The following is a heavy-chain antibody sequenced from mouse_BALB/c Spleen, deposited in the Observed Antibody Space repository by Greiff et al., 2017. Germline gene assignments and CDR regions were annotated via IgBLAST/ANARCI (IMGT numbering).Heavy chain of an antibody. Sequence: VQLKQSGPELVKPGASVKVSCKASGYAFTSYNMYWVKQSHGKSLEWIGYIDPYNGGTSYNQKFKGKATLTVDKSSSTAYMHLNSLTSEDSAVYYCARSRGMLTTGYFDVWGAGTTVTVSS. D-gene: IGHD2-2*01. CDR1: GYAFTSYN. CDR3: ARSRGMLTTGYFDV. J-gene: IGHJ1*01. CDR2: IDPYNGGT. V-gene: IGHV1S135*01.